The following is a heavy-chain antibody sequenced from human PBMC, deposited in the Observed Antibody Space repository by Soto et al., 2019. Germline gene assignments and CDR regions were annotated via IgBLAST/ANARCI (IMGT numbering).Heavy chain of an antibody. J-gene: IGHJ6*02. CDR1: GGSFSGYY. V-gene: IGHV4-34*01. Sequence: SETLSLTCAVYGGSFSGYYWSWIRQPPGKGLEWIGEINHSGSTNYNPSLKSRVTISVDTSKNQFSLKLSSVTAADTAVYYCARGWVSGYGSGSEVPYYGMDVWGQGTTVTVSS. CDR3: ARGWVSGYGSGSEVPYYGMDV. CDR2: INHSGST. D-gene: IGHD3-10*01.